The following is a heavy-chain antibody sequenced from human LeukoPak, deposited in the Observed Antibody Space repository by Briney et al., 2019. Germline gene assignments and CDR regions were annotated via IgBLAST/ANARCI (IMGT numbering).Heavy chain of an antibody. CDR1: GGTFSSYA. J-gene: IGHJ6*02. V-gene: IGHV1-69*04. D-gene: IGHD2-15*01. Sequence: ASVKVSCKAPGGTFSSYAISWVRQAPGQGLEWMGRIIPILGIANYAQKFQGRVTITADKSTSTAYMELSSLRSEDTAVYYCARVQYCSGGSCPHEGMDVWGQGTTVTVSS. CDR3: ARVQYCSGGSCPHEGMDV. CDR2: IIPILGIA.